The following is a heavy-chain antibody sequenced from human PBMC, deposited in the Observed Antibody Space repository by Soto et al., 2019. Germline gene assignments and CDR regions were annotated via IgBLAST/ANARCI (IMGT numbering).Heavy chain of an antibody. V-gene: IGHV4-31*03. J-gene: IGHJ5*02. CDR3: ARQLWFGESLRGNWFDP. D-gene: IGHD3-10*01. CDR1: GGSIISGGYY. Sequence: QVQLQESGPGLVKPSRTLSLTCTVSGGSIISGGYYWSWIRQHPGKGLEWIGYISYSGTTYYNPSLKSRVTISVGMSQNQFSLRLSSVTAADTAVYYCARQLWFGESLRGNWFDPWGQGTLVSVSS. CDR2: ISYSGTT.